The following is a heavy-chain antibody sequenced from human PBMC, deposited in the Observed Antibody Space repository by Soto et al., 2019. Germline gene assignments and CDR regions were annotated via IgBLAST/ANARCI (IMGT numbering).Heavy chain of an antibody. CDR2: ISGSGGST. CDR1: RFTFSSYA. CDR3: AKEGLIGCSSTSCYPYFDY. V-gene: IGHV3-23*01. J-gene: IGHJ4*02. Sequence: GGSLRLSCAASRFTFSSYAMSWVRQAPGKGLEWVSAISGSGGSTYYADSVKGRFTISRDNSKNTLYLQMNSLRAEDTAVYYCAKEGLIGCSSTSCYPYFDYWGQGTLVTVSS. D-gene: IGHD2-2*01.